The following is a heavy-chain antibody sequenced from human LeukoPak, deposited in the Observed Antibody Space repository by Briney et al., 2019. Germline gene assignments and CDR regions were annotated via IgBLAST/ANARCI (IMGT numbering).Heavy chain of an antibody. CDR2: ISGSGGST. CDR3: AKVAGWCSGGSCYYYYMDV. CDR1: GFTFSSYS. Sequence: PGGSLRLSCTASGFTFSSYSMNWVRQAPGKGLEWVSAISGSGGSTYYADSVKGRFTISRDNSKNTLYLQMNSLRAEDTAVYYCAKVAGWCSGGSCYYYYMDVWGKGTTVTVSS. J-gene: IGHJ6*03. V-gene: IGHV3-23*01. D-gene: IGHD2-15*01.